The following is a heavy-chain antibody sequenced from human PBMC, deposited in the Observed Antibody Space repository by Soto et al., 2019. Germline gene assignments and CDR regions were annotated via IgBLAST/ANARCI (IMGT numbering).Heavy chain of an antibody. D-gene: IGHD4-17*01. Sequence: SETLSLTCTVSGGSISSYYWSWIRQPPGKGLEWIGYIYYSGSTNYNPSLKSRVTISVDTSKNQFSLKLSSVTAADTAVYYCARGYGDYVSDYWGQGTLVTVSS. V-gene: IGHV4-59*01. CDR2: IYYSGST. CDR3: ARGYGDYVSDY. J-gene: IGHJ4*02. CDR1: GGSISSYY.